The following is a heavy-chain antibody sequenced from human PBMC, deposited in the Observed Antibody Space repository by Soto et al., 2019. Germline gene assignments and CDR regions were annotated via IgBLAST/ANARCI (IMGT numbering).Heavy chain of an antibody. D-gene: IGHD3-3*01. CDR2: IHSSSSWE. V-gene: IGHV3-48*01. Sequence: ESGGGLVQPGGSLKLSCAASGFTFSTHSMNWVRQAPGRGLEWVSYIHSSSSWEVYADSVRGRCTVSRDNAKNSLYLQMSSLRAEDTAVYYCVFDFWLVPTVWGKGTTVTVSA. CDR3: VFDFWLVPTV. CDR1: GFTFSTHS. J-gene: IGHJ6*04.